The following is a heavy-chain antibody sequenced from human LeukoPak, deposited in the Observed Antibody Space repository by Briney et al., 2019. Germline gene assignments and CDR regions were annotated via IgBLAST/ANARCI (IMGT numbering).Heavy chain of an antibody. J-gene: IGHJ4*02. CDR1: GFTVSSSY. CDR3: ARDLEAANTYYFDY. Sequence: GGSLRLSCAASGFTVSSSYMSWVRQSPGKGLEWVSIISSAGTTYYADSVKGRFTISRDNSKNTVYLQVNSLRDEDTAVYYCARDLEAANTYYFDYWGQGTMVTVSS. V-gene: IGHV3-66*01. CDR2: ISSAGTT. D-gene: IGHD6-13*01.